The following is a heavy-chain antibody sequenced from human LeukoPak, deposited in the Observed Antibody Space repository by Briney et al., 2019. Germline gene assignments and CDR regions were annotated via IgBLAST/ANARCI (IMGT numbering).Heavy chain of an antibody. V-gene: IGHV3-43*02. CDR3: AKDKRWPPNYYDTSGYPGGLDY. Sequence: GGSLRLSCAASEFTFDNYAMSWVRQAPGKGLEWVSVISGSGYYSYYADSVKGRFTVSRDNSKNSLYLQLNSLRAEDTALYYCAKDKRWPPNYYDTSGYPGGLDYWGQGTLVTVSS. CDR1: EFTFDNYA. D-gene: IGHD3-22*01. CDR2: ISGSGYYS. J-gene: IGHJ4*02.